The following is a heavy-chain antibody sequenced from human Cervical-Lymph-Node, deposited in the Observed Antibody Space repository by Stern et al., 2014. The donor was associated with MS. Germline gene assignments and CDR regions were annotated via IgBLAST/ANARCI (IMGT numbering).Heavy chain of an antibody. D-gene: IGHD1-26*01. V-gene: IGHV3-49*04. Sequence: VQLLQPGGGLVQPGRSLRLSCTTSGLTFRKYGMNWVRQTPGKGLQWVGFIRSEIYGGTTEYAAFVKDRFIISRDDSKNITYLQMNSLKNEDTAVYYCTVGVWNLWGQGTLVTVSS. CDR2: IRSEIYGGTT. CDR1: GLTFRKYG. J-gene: IGHJ5*02. CDR3: TVGVWNL.